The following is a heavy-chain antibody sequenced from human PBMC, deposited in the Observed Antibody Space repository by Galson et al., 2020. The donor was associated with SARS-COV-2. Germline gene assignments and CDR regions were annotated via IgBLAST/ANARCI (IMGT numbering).Heavy chain of an antibody. CDR2: IYYSGSA. J-gene: IGHJ4*02. Sequence: SETLSLTCTVSGGSITRSSYSWGWIRQPPGKGLEWIGSIYYSGSAYYNPSLKSRLTISIDTSNNQFSLKLSSVTAADTSVYYCARELDTDLLSQVDYGVQGTQVTGAS. CDR1: GGSITRSSYS. CDR3: ARELDTDLLSQVDY. V-gene: IGHV4-39*07. D-gene: IGHD5-18*01.